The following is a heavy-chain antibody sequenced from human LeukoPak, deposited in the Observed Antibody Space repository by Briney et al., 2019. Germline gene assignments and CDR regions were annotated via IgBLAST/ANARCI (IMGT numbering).Heavy chain of an antibody. CDR1: GFTFSSYA. J-gene: IGHJ5*01. V-gene: IGHV3-30*14. D-gene: IGHD3-10*01. CDR3: ARNYGSGSYYIAS. CDR2: ISYDGSNK. Sequence: GGSLRLSCAASGFTFSSYAMHWVRQAPGKGLEWVAVISYDGSNKYYADSVKGRFTISRDNSKNTLYLQMNSLRAEDTAVYYCARNYGSGSYYIASWGQGTLVTVSS.